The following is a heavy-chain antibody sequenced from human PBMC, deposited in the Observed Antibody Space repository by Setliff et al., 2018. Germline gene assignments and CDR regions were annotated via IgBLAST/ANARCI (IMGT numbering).Heavy chain of an antibody. CDR1: GYTLTELS. CDR3: ATVDIVATITGGYYFDY. V-gene: IGHV1-24*01. J-gene: IGHJ4*02. Sequence: ASVKVSCKVSGYTLTELSMHWVRQAPGKGLEWMGGFDPEDDETIYAQKFQGRVTMTEDTSTDTAYMELSSLRSEDTAVYYCATVDIVATITGGYYFDYWGQGTLVTVSS. CDR2: FDPEDDET. D-gene: IGHD5-12*01.